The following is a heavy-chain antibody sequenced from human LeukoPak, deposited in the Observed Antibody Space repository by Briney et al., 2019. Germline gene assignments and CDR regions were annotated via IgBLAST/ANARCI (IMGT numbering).Heavy chain of an antibody. CDR3: ARDGVAGGFDY. D-gene: IGHD6-19*01. J-gene: IGHJ4*02. V-gene: IGHV4-59*13. CDR2: IHYSGST. Sequence: SETLSLTCTVSGGSIGSYYWNWIRQAPGKGLEWIEYIHYSGSTNHNSSLKSRLTISVDTSKNQYSLKLSSVTAADTAVYYCARDGVAGGFDYWGQGTLVTVSS. CDR1: GGSIGSYY.